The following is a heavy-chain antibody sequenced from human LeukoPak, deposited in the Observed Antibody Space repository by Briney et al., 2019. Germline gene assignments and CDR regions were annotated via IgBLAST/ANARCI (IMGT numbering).Heavy chain of an antibody. CDR2: IYHSGST. J-gene: IGHJ3*02. CDR3: AGCIAVAALMDAFDI. Sequence: PSETLSLTCAVSGYSISSGYYWGWIRQPPGKGLEWIGSIYHSGSTYYNPSLKSRVTISVDTSKNQFSLKLSSVTAADSAVYYSAGCIAVAALMDAFDIWGQGTMVTVSP. D-gene: IGHD6-19*01. CDR1: GYSISSGYY. V-gene: IGHV4-38-2*01.